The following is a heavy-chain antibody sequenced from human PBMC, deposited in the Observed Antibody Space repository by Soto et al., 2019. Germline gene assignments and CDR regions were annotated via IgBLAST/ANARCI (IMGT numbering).Heavy chain of an antibody. CDR3: AGSGYYTGLSGDYYYYYMDV. CDR2: ISSSSSYI. J-gene: IGHJ6*03. CDR1: GFTISSYI. V-gene: IGHV3-21*01. D-gene: IGHD3-3*01. Sequence: GGSLRLSCAASGFTISSYIMNWVSQAPGKGLEWVSSISSSSSYIYYADSVKGRFTISRDNAKNSLYLQMNSLRAEDTAVYYCAGSGYYTGLSGDYYYYYMDVWGKGTTVTVSS.